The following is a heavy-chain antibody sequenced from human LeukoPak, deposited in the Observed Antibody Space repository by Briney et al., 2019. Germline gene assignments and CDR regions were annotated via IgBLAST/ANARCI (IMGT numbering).Heavy chain of an antibody. CDR1: GYTFTNYY. Sequence: ASVKVSCKTSGYTFTNYYMHWVRQAPGQGLEWMGIINPSGTSTTYAQKSQGRVTMTRDTSTSTDFMELSSLSSEDTAVYYCARHDLGGSSPFDYWGQGTLVTVSS. D-gene: IGHD2-15*01. V-gene: IGHV1-46*01. J-gene: IGHJ4*02. CDR3: ARHDLGGSSPFDY. CDR2: INPSGTST.